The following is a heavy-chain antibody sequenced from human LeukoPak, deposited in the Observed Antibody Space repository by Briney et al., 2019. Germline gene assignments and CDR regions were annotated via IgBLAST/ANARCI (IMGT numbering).Heavy chain of an antibody. CDR2: IGSKANSYAT. J-gene: IGHJ3*02. Sequence: PGGSLRLSCAASGFTFSGSAMHWVRQASGKGLEWVGRIGSKANSYATAYAASVKGRFTISRDDSKNTAYLQMNSLKTEDTAVYYCTSPYSSGWYPRNDAFDIWGQGTMVTVSS. D-gene: IGHD6-19*01. CDR1: GFTFSGSA. CDR3: TSPYSSGWYPRNDAFDI. V-gene: IGHV3-73*01.